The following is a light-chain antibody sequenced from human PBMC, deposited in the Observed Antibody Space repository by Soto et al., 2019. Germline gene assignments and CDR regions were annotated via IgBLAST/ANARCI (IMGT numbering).Light chain of an antibody. Sequence: QSVLTQPPSASGTPGQRVTISCSGSSSNIGSNIVNWYQQVPGTAPKLLIYNKNQRPSGVPGRFSGSKSGTSASLAISGLQAEDEADYYCAASDGIRNGHVVFGGGTKLTVL. CDR1: SSNIGSNI. V-gene: IGLV1-44*01. J-gene: IGLJ2*01. CDR2: NKN. CDR3: AASDGIRNGHVV.